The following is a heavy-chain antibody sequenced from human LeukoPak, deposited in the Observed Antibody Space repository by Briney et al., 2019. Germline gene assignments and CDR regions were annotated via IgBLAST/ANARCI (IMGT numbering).Heavy chain of an antibody. J-gene: IGHJ4*02. Sequence: QTGGSLRLSCAASGFTFRSYWMHWVRQAPGKGLVWVSRINTDESSTSYADSVKGRFTISRDNAKNTLYLQMNSLRAEDTAVYYCASGGPIYYFDYWGQGTLVTVSS. CDR1: GFTFRSYW. CDR3: ASGGPIYYFDY. CDR2: INTDESST. D-gene: IGHD2-15*01. V-gene: IGHV3-74*01.